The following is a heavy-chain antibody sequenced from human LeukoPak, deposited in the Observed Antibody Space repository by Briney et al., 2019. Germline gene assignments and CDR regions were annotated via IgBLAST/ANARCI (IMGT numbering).Heavy chain of an antibody. J-gene: IGHJ4*02. D-gene: IGHD2-15*01. CDR2: ISYDASNK. Sequence: GRSLRLSCAASGFSLSSYAMHWVRQAPGKGLEWVAVISYDASNKYYADSVKGRFTISRDNSKNTLYLQVNSLRGDDTAVYFCSRDRGYCSGGSCYEFDHWGQGTLVTVSS. V-gene: IGHV3-30-3*01. CDR3: SRDRGYCSGGSCYEFDH. CDR1: GFSLSSYA.